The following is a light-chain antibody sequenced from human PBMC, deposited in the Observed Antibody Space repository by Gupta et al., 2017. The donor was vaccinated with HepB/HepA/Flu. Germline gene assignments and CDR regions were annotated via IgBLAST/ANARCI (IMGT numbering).Light chain of an antibody. V-gene: IGKV1-39*01. CDR2: AAS. CDR3: QQSYSKPYT. CDR1: QSISTY. Sequence: DIQMTQFPSSLSASVGDRVTITCRASQSISTYVNWYQQKPGKVPNVLISAASSLRSGVPARFSGSGSGTDFTLTISSLQPEDSATYYCQQSYSKPYTFGQGTKVEIK. J-gene: IGKJ2*01.